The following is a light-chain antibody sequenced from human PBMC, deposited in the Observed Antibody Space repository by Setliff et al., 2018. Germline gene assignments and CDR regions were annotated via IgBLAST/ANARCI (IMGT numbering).Light chain of an antibody. J-gene: IGLJ1*01. Sequence: QSVLTQPASVSGSPGRSITISCTGISSDIHGFSYVSWYQQHPDKAPKLLIYDVTYRPSGVSDRFSASMSGNTASLTISGLQAEDEGDYYCSSYTARSAVFGPGTKVTVL. CDR1: SSDIHGFSY. CDR2: DVT. V-gene: IGLV2-14*03. CDR3: SSYTARSAV.